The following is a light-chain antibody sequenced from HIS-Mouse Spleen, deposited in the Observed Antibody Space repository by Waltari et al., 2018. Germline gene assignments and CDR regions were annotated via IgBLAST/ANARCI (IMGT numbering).Light chain of an antibody. CDR3: SSYTSSSTWV. CDR2: DVS. CDR1: SRDVGGYNY. J-gene: IGLJ3*02. V-gene: IGLV2-14*03. Sequence: QSALTQPASVSGSPGQSITLPCNGTSRDVGGYNYVFWYQQHPGKAPKLMIYDVSNRPSGRSNRSSGSKSGNTASLTISALQAEDAADYYCSSYTSSSTWVFGGGTKLTVL.